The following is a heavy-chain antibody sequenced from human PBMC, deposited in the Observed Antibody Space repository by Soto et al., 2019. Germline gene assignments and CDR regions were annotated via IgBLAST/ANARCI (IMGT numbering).Heavy chain of an antibody. CDR1: GFTLSSYA. Sequence: QVQLVESGGGVVKPGRSRRLSWAASGFTLSSYAMHGVPKAPGKGLEWVAVISYDGSNKYYADSVKGRFTISRDNSKNTLYLQMNSLRAEDTAVYYCARVPTVVTTAYYFDYWGQGTLVTVSS. J-gene: IGHJ4*02. D-gene: IGHD4-17*01. CDR2: ISYDGSNK. V-gene: IGHV3-30-3*01. CDR3: ARVPTVVTTAYYFDY.